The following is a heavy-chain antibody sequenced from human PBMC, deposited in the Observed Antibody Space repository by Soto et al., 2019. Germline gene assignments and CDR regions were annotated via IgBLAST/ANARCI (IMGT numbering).Heavy chain of an antibody. CDR3: AREDPPRIAARPDRYYYYGMDV. CDR2: ISAYNGNT. CDR1: GYTFTSYG. Sequence: ASVKVSSKASGYTFTSYGISWVRQAPGQGLEWMGWISAYNGNTNYAQKLQGRVTMTTDTSTSTAYMELRSLRSDDTAVYYCAREDPPRIAARPDRYYYYGMDVWGQGTTVTVSS. V-gene: IGHV1-18*01. J-gene: IGHJ6*02. D-gene: IGHD6-6*01.